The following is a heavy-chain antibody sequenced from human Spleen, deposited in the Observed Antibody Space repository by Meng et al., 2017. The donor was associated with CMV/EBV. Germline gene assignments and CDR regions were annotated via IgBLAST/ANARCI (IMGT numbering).Heavy chain of an antibody. J-gene: IGHJ6*02. CDR1: GFTFSSYA. CDR2: ISGSGGST. CDR3: AKGCIAAAGYYYYGMDV. V-gene: IGHV3-23*01. Sequence: GESLKISCAASGFTFSSYAMSWVRQAPGKGLEWVSAISGSGGSTYYADSVKGRFTISRDNSKNTLYLQMNSLRAEDTAAYYCAKGCIAAAGYYYYGMDVWGQGTTVTVSS. D-gene: IGHD6-13*01.